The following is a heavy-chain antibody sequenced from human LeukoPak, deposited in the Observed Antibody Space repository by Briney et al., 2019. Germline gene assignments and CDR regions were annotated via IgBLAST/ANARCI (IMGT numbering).Heavy chain of an antibody. CDR2: IIHSGST. J-gene: IGHJ4*02. CDR1: GGSFSGYY. D-gene: IGHD3-10*01. CDR3: ARGRYAITMVRGVIGGVAQGSGCSFDY. Sequence: SETLSLTCAVYGGSFSGYYWNSIRQPPGKGLEWIGEIIHSGSTNYNPSLKSRVTISVDTSKNQFSLKLSSVTAADTAVYYCARGRYAITMVRGVIGGVAQGSGCSFDYWGQRTLVTVSS. V-gene: IGHV4-34*01.